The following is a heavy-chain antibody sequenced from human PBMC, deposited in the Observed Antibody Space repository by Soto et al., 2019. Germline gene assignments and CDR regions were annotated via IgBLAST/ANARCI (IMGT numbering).Heavy chain of an antibody. V-gene: IGHV3-30*18. CDR1: GFTFSSYG. D-gene: IGHD5-18*01. CDR3: AKEGGLGYGEYYYGMDV. Sequence: QVQLVESGGGVVQPGRSLRLSCAASGFTFSSYGMHWVRQAPGKGLEWVAVISYDGSNKYYADSVKGQFTISRDNSKNTLYLQMNSLRAEDTAVYYCAKEGGLGYGEYYYGMDVWGQGTTVTVSS. J-gene: IGHJ6*02. CDR2: ISYDGSNK.